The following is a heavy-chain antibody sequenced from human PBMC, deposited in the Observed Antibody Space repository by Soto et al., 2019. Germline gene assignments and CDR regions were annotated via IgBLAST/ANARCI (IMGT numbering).Heavy chain of an antibody. J-gene: IGHJ4*02. Sequence: QLQLQESGPGLVKPSETLSLTCTVSGGSTSSSSYQWVWIRQPPGKGLEWIGNVYYNGNTYYNPSFKSRLTISVDTSNNQFSLKVKSVTAADTAVYYCARLSGSYNDRYFDYWGQGTLVTVSS. D-gene: IGHD1-26*01. CDR2: VYYNGNT. CDR3: ARLSGSYNDRYFDY. CDR1: GGSTSSSSYQ. V-gene: IGHV4-39*01.